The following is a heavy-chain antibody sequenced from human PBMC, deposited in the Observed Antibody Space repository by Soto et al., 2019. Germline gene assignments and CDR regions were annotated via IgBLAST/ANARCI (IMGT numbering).Heavy chain of an antibody. Sequence: GGSLRLSCAASGFTVSSNYMSWVRQAPGKGLEWVSVIYSGGSTYYADSVKGRFTISRHNSKNTLYLQMNSLRAEDTAVYYCARVSWLRFFEGFDPWGQGTLVTVSS. J-gene: IGHJ5*02. CDR3: ARVSWLRFFEGFDP. CDR1: GFTVSSNY. V-gene: IGHV3-53*04. CDR2: IYSGGST. D-gene: IGHD5-12*01.